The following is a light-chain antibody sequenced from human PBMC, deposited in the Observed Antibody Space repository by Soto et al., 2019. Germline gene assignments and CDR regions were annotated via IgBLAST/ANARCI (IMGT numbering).Light chain of an antibody. CDR1: QSVSSY. CDR2: DAS. CDR3: QQRSNWPPLT. Sequence: EIVLTQSPATLSLSPGERATLSCRASQSVSSYLAWYQQKPGQAPRLLIYDASNRATGIPARFIGSGSGTYFTLTISSLEPEDFAVYYCQQRSNWPPLTFGGGTKVEIK. V-gene: IGKV3-11*01. J-gene: IGKJ4*01.